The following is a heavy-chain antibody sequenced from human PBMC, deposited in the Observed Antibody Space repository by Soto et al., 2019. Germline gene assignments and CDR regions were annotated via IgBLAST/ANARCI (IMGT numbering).Heavy chain of an antibody. CDR2: IYYSGST. D-gene: IGHD3-10*01. Sequence: PSETLSLTCTVSGGSVSSGSYYWSWIRQPPGKGLEWIGYIYYSGSTNYNPSLKSRVTISVDTSKNQFSLKLSSVTAADTAVYYCARGDYGSGSYSDAFDIWGQGTMVTVSS. CDR1: GGSVSSGSYY. V-gene: IGHV4-61*01. CDR3: ARGDYGSGSYSDAFDI. J-gene: IGHJ3*02.